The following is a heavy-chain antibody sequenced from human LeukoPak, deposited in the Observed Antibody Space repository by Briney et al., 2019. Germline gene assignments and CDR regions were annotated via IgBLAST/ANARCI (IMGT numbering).Heavy chain of an antibody. CDR1: GFTFSSYA. Sequence: GGSLRLSCAASGFTFSSYAMSWVRQAPGKGLEWVSAISGSGGSTYYADSVKGRFTISRDNSKNTLYLQMNSLRAEDTAVYYCAKRFPKSPRITGTSGLGYWGQGTLVTVSS. J-gene: IGHJ4*02. CDR3: AKRFPKSPRITGTSGLGY. D-gene: IGHD1-7*01. CDR2: ISGSGGST. V-gene: IGHV3-23*01.